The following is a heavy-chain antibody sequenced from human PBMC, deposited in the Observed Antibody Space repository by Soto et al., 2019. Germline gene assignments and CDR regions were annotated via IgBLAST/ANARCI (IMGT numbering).Heavy chain of an antibody. Sequence: EVQLLESGGGLVQPGGSLRLSCAASGFTFSTYAMSWVRQAPGKGLEWVSTITTSGGNTYYADSVQGRFTISRDNSKNTLYLQMNRRRAEDTAVYYCAGRYCTNGVCYTNYYYYIDVWGKGTTVTVSS. CDR2: ITTSGGNT. CDR3: AGRYCTNGVCYTNYYYYIDV. D-gene: IGHD2-8*01. J-gene: IGHJ6*03. CDR1: GFTFSTYA. V-gene: IGHV3-23*01.